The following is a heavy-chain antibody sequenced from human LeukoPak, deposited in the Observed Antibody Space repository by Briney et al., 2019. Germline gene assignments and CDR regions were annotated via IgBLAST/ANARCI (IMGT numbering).Heavy chain of an antibody. Sequence: GESLKISCNGSKDTFDNYWIGWVRQMPGKGLEWMGIIYPDDSDTRYSPSFQGQVTISADKSINTAFLQWGSLKASDTGMYYCATLAVAGTPSHFDYWGQGTLVTVSS. V-gene: IGHV5-51*01. CDR1: KDTFDNYW. D-gene: IGHD6-19*01. CDR3: ATLAVAGTPSHFDY. J-gene: IGHJ4*02. CDR2: IYPDDSDT.